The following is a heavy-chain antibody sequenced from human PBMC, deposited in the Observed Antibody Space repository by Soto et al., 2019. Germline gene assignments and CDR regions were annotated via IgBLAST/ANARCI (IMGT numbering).Heavy chain of an antibody. CDR2: IYYSEST. D-gene: IGHD3-10*01. J-gene: IGHJ2*01. CDR1: GGSISSGGYY. Sequence: SETLSLTCTVSGGSISSGGYYWSCIRPHPGKGLEWIGYIYYSESTYYNPSLKSRVTRSVDTSKNQFSLKLSSVTAADTAVYYCARVRFMGNWYFDLWGRGTLVTVSS. CDR3: ARVRFMGNWYFDL. V-gene: IGHV4-31*03.